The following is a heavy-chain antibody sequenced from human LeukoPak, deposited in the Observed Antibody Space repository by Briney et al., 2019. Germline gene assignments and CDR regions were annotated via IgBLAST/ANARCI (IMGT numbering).Heavy chain of an antibody. D-gene: IGHD2-2*02. CDR2: IIPIFGTA. CDR1: GGTFSSYA. Sequence: SVKVSCKASGGTFSSYAISWVRQAPGQGLEWMGRIIPIFGTANYAQKFQGGVTITTDESTSTAYMELSSLRSEDTAVYYCARGDIVVVPAAIGGADYYYYYMDVWGKGTTVTVSS. J-gene: IGHJ6*03. CDR3: ARGDIVVVPAAIGGADYYYYYMDV. V-gene: IGHV1-69*05.